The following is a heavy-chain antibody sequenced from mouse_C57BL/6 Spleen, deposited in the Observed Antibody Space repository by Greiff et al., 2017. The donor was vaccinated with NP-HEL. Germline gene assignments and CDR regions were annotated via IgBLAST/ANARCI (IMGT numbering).Heavy chain of an antibody. Sequence: VQLQQSETELVKPGASVKLSCKASGYTFTSYWMHWVKQRPGQGLEWIGNINPSNGGTKYNEKFKSKATLTVDKSSSTAYMQLSSLTSEDSAVSYCASYYGSSQYYAMDYWGQGTSVTVSS. CDR3: ASYYGSSQYYAMDY. D-gene: IGHD1-1*01. J-gene: IGHJ4*01. CDR2: INPSNGGT. CDR1: GYTFTSYW. V-gene: IGHV1-53*01.